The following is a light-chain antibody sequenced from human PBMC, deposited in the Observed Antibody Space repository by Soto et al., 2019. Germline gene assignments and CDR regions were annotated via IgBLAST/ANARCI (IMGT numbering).Light chain of an antibody. CDR3: HQRSNWPRT. CDR1: QSVRTY. V-gene: IGKV3-11*01. Sequence: IVLTQSPATLSLSPGGRATLSCRASQSVRTYLVWYQQKPGQAPRLLIYDTSTRATGVPARFSGSGSGTDFTLTISSLEPEDFAVYYCHQRSNWPRTFGGGTKVDIK. CDR2: DTS. J-gene: IGKJ4*01.